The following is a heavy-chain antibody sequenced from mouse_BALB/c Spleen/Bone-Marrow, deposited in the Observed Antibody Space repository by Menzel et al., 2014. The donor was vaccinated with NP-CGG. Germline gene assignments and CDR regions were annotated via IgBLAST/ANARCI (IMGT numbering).Heavy chain of an antibody. CDR1: GYTFTSYW. CDR2: INPNTGYT. J-gene: IGHJ2*01. V-gene: IGHV1-7*01. CDR3: ARAPLLRLRNYFDY. D-gene: IGHD1-2*01. Sequence: QVHVKQSGAELAKPGASVKMSCKASGYTFTSYWMHWVKQRPGQGLEWIGYINPNTGYTEYNQKFKDKATLTADKSSSTAYMQLSSLTSEDSAAYYCARAPLLRLRNYFDYWCQGTTLTVSS.